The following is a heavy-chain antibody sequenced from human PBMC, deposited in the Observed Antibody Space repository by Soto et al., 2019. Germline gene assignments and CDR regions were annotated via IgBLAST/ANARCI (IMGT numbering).Heavy chain of an antibody. CDR3: ARDLAGVDDS. V-gene: IGHV3-74*01. D-gene: IGHD7-27*01. CDR1: GFTFSTYW. Sequence: EVQLVESGGGLVQPGGSLRLSCAASGFTFSTYWMHWVRQVPGKGLVWVSRVNPDGTTTNYAASVKGRFTISRDNAKNTAHLQMNSLRVDDTAVYFCARDLAGVDDSWGQGTLVTVSS. CDR2: VNPDGTTT. J-gene: IGHJ4*02.